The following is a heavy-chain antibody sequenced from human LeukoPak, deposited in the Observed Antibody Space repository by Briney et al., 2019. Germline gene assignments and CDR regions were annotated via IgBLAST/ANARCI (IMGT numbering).Heavy chain of an antibody. Sequence: GGSLRLSCAASGFTFSSYGMHWVRQAPGKGLEWVAFIRYDGSNKYYADSVRGRFTISRDNAKNSLYLQMNSLRAEDTAVYYCARDRMITSGGVIDDWFDPWGQGIPVTVSS. CDR1: GFTFSSYG. V-gene: IGHV3-30*02. J-gene: IGHJ5*02. D-gene: IGHD3-16*02. CDR2: IRYDGSNK. CDR3: ARDRMITSGGVIDDWFDP.